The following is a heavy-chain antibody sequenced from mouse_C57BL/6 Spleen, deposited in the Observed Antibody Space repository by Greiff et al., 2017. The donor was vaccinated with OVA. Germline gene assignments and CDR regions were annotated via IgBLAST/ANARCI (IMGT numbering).Heavy chain of an antibody. CDR3: ARGDGTYFDY. CDR1: GFTFSSYA. D-gene: IGHD1-1*01. Sequence: EVQRVESGGGLVKPGGSLKLSCAASGFTFSSYAMSWVRQTPEKRLEWVATISDGGSYTYYPDNVKGRFTISRDNAKNNLYLQMSHLKSEDTAMYYCARGDGTYFDYGGQGTTLTVSS. CDR2: ISDGGSYT. J-gene: IGHJ2*01. V-gene: IGHV5-4*01.